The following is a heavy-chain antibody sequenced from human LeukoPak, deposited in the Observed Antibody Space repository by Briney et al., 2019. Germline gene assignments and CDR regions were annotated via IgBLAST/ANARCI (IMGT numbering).Heavy chain of an antibody. V-gene: IGHV3-7*05. CDR1: EFTFSSYW. Sequence: GGSLRLSCAASEFTFSSYWMSWVRQAPGKGLEWVANIKKDGSEKYYVDSVKGRFTISRDNADNSLSLQMNSLRAEDTALYYCARDTGELPLGYWGQGTLVTVSS. CDR2: IKKDGSEK. D-gene: IGHD1-26*01. CDR3: ARDTGELPLGY. J-gene: IGHJ4*02.